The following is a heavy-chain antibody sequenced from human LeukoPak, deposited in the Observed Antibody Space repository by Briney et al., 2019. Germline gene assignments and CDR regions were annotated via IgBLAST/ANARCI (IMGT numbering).Heavy chain of an antibody. CDR3: ARQDCTDTNCSLVRWYFDL. Sequence: PSETLSLTCTVSGDSISSSRYYWGWLRQPPGQGLEWIGSFYYRGSPYYNGSLKSRVTISVDTSKNQFSLKLSSVTAADTAVYYCARQDCTDTNCSLVRWYFDLWGRGTLVTVSS. V-gene: IGHV4-39*01. CDR1: GDSISSSRYY. CDR2: FYYRGSP. J-gene: IGHJ2*01. D-gene: IGHD2-8*02.